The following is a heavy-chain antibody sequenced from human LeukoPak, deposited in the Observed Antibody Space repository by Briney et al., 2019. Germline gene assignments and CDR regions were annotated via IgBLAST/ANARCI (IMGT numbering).Heavy chain of an antibody. CDR1: GGSISSYY. V-gene: IGHV4-59*01. Sequence: SETLSLTCTVSGGSISSYYWSWIRQSPGKGLEWIGYLYYSETTKYNPSLKSRVTISVDTSKNQLSLHLTSVTAADTAVYYCARDRGGSSGWSESFEYWGQGTLVTVSS. CDR3: ARDRGGSSGWSESFEY. CDR2: LYYSETT. D-gene: IGHD6-19*01. J-gene: IGHJ4*02.